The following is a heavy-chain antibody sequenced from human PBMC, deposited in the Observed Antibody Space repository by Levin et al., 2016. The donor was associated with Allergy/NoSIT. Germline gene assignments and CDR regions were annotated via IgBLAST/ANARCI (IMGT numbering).Heavy chain of an antibody. CDR1: AGSISSSTYY. D-gene: IGHD2-15*01. V-gene: IGHV4-39*01. J-gene: IGHJ4*02. Sequence: SETLSLTCTVSAGSISSSTYYWGWIRQPPGKGLEWIGSIYYSGLTYYNPSLKSRVTISVDTSKNQFSLKLTSVSAADTAVYYCARRMRGGPFDYWGQGTLVTVSS. CDR2: IYYSGLT. CDR3: ARRMRGGPFDY.